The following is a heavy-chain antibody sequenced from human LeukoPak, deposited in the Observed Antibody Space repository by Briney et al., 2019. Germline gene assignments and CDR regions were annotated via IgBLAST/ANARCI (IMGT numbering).Heavy chain of an antibody. J-gene: IGHJ4*02. CDR1: GFTFDDYG. CDR2: IKQDGSEK. D-gene: IGHD6-13*01. CDR3: ARLYSSSWYIDF. V-gene: IGHV3-7*03. Sequence: GGSLRLSCAASGFTFDDYGMSWVRQAPGKGLEWVANIKQDGSEKYYVDSVKGRFTISRVNAKNSLYLQMNSPRAEDTAVYYCARLYSSSWYIDFWGQGTLVTVSS.